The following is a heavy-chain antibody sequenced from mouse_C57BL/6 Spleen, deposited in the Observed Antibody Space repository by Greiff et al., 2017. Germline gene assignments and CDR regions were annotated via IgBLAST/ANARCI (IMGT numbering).Heavy chain of an antibody. CDR3: AYYSNSAWFAY. CDR2: IDPSDSYT. D-gene: IGHD2-5*01. CDR1: GYTFTSYW. V-gene: IGHV1-50*01. J-gene: IGHJ3*01. Sequence: QVQLQQSGAELVKPGASVKLSCKASGYTFTSYWMQWVKQRPGQGLEWIGEIDPSDSYTNYNQKFKGKATLTVDTSSSTAYMQLSSLTSEDSAVYYCAYYSNSAWFAYWGQGTLVTVSA.